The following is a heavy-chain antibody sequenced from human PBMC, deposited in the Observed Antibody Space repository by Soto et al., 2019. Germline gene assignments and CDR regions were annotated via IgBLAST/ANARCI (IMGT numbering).Heavy chain of an antibody. Sequence: SETLSLTCAVYGGSFSGYYWSWIRQPPGKGLEWIGEINHSGSTNYNPSLKSRVTISVDTSKNQFSLKLSSVTAADTAVYYCARGESVQSSGWYPPYYYYYMDVWGKGTKVTVSS. CDR3: ARGESVQSSGWYPPYYYYYMDV. V-gene: IGHV4-34*01. D-gene: IGHD6-19*01. CDR2: INHSGST. CDR1: GGSFSGYY. J-gene: IGHJ6*03.